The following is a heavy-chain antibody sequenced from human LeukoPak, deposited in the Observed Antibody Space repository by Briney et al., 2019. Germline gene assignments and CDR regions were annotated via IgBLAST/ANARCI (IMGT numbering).Heavy chain of an antibody. Sequence: GGSLRLSCAASGFTFSSYWMSWVRQAPGKGLEWVANIKQDGSEKYYVDSVKGRFTISRDNAKNSLYLQMNSLRAEDTAVYYCARDADYYYYGSGSLTLFDYWGQGTLVTVSS. V-gene: IGHV3-7*01. CDR3: ARDADYYYYGSGSLTLFDY. CDR2: IKQDGSEK. J-gene: IGHJ4*02. CDR1: GFTFSSYW. D-gene: IGHD3-10*01.